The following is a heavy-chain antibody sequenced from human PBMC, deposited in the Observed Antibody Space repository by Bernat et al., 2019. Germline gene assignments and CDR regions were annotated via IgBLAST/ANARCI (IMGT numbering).Heavy chain of an antibody. CDR2: ISSSSSYT. CDR1: GFTFSDYY. J-gene: IGHJ5*02. V-gene: IGHV3-11*05. CDR3: ARARLNYYDSSGYPNWFDP. D-gene: IGHD3-22*01. Sequence: QVQLVESGGGLVKPGGSLRLSCAASGFTFSDYYMSWIRQAPGKGLEWVSYISSSSSYTNYADSVKGRFTISRDNAKNSQYLQMNSLRAEDTAVYYCARARLNYYDSSGYPNWFDPWGQGTLVTVSS.